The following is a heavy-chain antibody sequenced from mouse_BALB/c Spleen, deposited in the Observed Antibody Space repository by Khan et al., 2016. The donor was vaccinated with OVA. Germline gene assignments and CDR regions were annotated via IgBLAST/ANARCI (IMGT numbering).Heavy chain of an antibody. CDR3: ARTGYGNPFAY. D-gene: IGHD2-1*01. J-gene: IGHJ3*01. Sequence: QVQLKQSGAELVKPGTSVKIFCKASGYTFTSYYMYWVKQRPGLGLEWIGGINPNNGDSNFNEKFKSKSTLTVDKSSSIAYMQLGFLTSEDSAVSYCARTGYGNPFAYWGQGTLVSVTA. CDR2: INPNNGDS. CDR1: GYTFTSYY. V-gene: IGHV1S81*02.